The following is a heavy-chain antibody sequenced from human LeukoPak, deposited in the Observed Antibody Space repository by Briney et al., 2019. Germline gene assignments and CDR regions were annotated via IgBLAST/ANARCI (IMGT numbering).Heavy chain of an antibody. CDR2: ISSSSSYI. J-gene: IGHJ4*02. CDR3: ASGGSNDY. V-gene: IGHV3-21*01. D-gene: IGHD1-26*01. Sequence: PGGSLRLSCAASGSTFSSYSMNWVRQAPGKGPEWVSSISSSSSYIYYADSVKGRFTISRDNAKNSLYLQMNSLRAEDTAVYYCASGGSNDYWGQGTLVTVSS. CDR1: GSTFSSYS.